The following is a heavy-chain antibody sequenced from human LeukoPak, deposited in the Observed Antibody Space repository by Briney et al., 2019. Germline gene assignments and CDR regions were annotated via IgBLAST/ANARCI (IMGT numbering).Heavy chain of an antibody. CDR3: VRHCCSSPSKRIFDI. CDR2: ISDGGST. CDR1: GDSIRSSDYY. Sequence: PSETLSLTCTVSGDSIRSSDYYWGCIRQSPGKGLEWIGTISDGGSTYYNPSLKSRIIISVDTSKNQFSLQLSSVTAADTAVYYCVRHCCSSPSKRIFDIWGQGTLVAVSS. V-gene: IGHV4-39*01. D-gene: IGHD2-15*01. J-gene: IGHJ3*02.